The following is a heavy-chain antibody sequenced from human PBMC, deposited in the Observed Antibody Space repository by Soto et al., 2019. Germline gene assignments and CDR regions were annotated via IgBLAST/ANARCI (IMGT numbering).Heavy chain of an antibody. CDR3: AKDSRIWQIDY. CDR1: GFSFSTHT. CDR2: TSADESKK. Sequence: QVQLVESGGGAVQPGRSLRLSCVASGFSFSTHTMHWVRQAPGTGLQWVAVTSADESKKNYVDSVKGRFTISRDNSKNTLYLQMNSQRAEDTAVYYCAKDSRIWQIDYWGQGTLVTVSS. D-gene: IGHD2-15*01. V-gene: IGHV3-30*18. J-gene: IGHJ4*02.